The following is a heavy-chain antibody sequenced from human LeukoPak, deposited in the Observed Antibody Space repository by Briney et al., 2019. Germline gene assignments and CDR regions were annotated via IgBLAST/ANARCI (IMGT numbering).Heavy chain of an antibody. CDR1: GGYISSGGYY. CDR2: LYYSGST. D-gene: IGHD6-6*01. J-gene: IGHJ4*02. CDR3: ARAARAFDY. V-gene: IGHV4-31*03. Sequence: SGTLYLTCTVSGGYISSGGYYWSWIRQHPGKGLEWIGYLYYSGSTYYNPSLKSRVTISVDTSKNQFSLKLSSVTAADTAVYYCARAARAFDYWGQGTLVTVSS.